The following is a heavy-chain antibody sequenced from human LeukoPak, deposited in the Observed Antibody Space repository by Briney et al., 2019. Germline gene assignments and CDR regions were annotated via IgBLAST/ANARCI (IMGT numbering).Heavy chain of an antibody. CDR1: GGSITSLY. CDR3: VTGFGWLPDY. CDR2: IYKSTTT. Sequence: PSETLSLTCAVFGGSITSLYCNWIRQPPGKGLEWIVYIYKSTTTTYSPSLRSRVTISADTSKNQFYLKLSSVTAADTAVYYGVTGFGWLPDYWGQGTPVTVSS. D-gene: IGHD5-12*01. V-gene: IGHV4-59*11. J-gene: IGHJ4*02.